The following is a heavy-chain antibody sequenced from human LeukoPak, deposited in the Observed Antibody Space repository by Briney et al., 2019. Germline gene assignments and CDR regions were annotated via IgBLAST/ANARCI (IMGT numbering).Heavy chain of an antibody. CDR3: ASVTRPDYYYYGMDV. CDR2: IRYDGSNK. CDR1: GFTFSSYG. Sequence: TGGSLRLSCAASGFTFSSYGMHWVRQAPGKGLEWVAFIRYDGSNKYYADSVKGRFTISRDNSKNTLYLQMNSLRAEDTAVYYCASVTRPDYYYYGMDVWGQGTTVTVSS. D-gene: IGHD4-17*01. J-gene: IGHJ6*02. V-gene: IGHV3-30*02.